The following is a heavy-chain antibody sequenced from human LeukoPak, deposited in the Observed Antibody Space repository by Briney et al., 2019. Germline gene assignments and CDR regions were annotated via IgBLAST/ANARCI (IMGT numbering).Heavy chain of an antibody. CDR2: IYYSGST. D-gene: IGHD2-15*01. CDR3: ARRGGGLDY. CDR1: GGSISSYY. Sequence: ASETLSLTCTVSGGSISSYYWSWIRQPPGKGLEWIGYIYYSGSTNYNPSLKSRVTISVDTSKNQFSLKLSSLTAADTAVYYCARRGGGLDYWGQGTLVTVSS. V-gene: IGHV4-59*08. J-gene: IGHJ4*02.